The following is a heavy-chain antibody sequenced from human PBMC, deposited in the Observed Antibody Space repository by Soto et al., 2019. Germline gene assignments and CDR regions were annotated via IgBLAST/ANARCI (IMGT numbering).Heavy chain of an antibody. CDR2: ISGSGGST. Sequence: XGSLRLSCAASGFTFSSYAMSGVRQAPGKGLEWVSAISGSGGSTYYADSVKGRFTISRDNSKNTLYLQMNSLRAEDTAVYYCASRTWGFYDSSIIDYWGQGTLVTVSS. J-gene: IGHJ4*02. V-gene: IGHV3-23*01. CDR1: GFTFSSYA. CDR3: ASRTWGFYDSSIIDY. D-gene: IGHD3-22*01.